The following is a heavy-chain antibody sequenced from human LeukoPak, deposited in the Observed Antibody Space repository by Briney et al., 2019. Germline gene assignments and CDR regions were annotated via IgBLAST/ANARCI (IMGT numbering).Heavy chain of an antibody. CDR1: GFSFSSHA. CDR3: ARGMDNNIPYNWFDP. J-gene: IGHJ5*02. V-gene: IGHV3-23*01. CDR2: ISGSGDST. Sequence: RAGGSLRLSCAASGFSFSSHAMTWVRQAPGKGLRWVSVISGSGDSTYYADSVKGRFTISRDNSKNTLYLQMTSLRAEDTAVYYCARGMDNNIPYNWFDPWGQGTLVTVSS. D-gene: IGHD1-14*01.